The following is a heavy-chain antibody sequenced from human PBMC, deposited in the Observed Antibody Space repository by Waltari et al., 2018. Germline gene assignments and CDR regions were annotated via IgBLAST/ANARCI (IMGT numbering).Heavy chain of an antibody. Sequence: QVQLQESGPGLVKPSETLSLTCTVSGGSISSYYWSWIRQPPGKGLEWIGYIYYSGSTNYNPSLKSRVTISVDTSKNQFSLKLSSVTAADTAVYYCARGQGKKRWLQLTGFYFDYWGQGTLVTVSS. CDR2: IYYSGST. D-gene: IGHD5-12*01. J-gene: IGHJ4*02. CDR1: GGSISSYY. V-gene: IGHV4-59*01. CDR3: ARGQGKKRWLQLTGFYFDY.